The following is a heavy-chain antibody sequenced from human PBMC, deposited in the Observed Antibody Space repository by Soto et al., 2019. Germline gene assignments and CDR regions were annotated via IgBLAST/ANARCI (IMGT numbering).Heavy chain of an antibody. J-gene: IGHJ6*02. V-gene: IGHV1-18*04. Sequence: ASVKVSCKASGFTFTSCGRSWVRQPPGQGLEWMGWISAYNGNTNYAQQLQGRVTMTTDTSTSTSYMELRSLRFDDTAVNYCARVGALWSPYGIDVWGQGATVTVSS. CDR2: ISAYNGNT. CDR3: ARVGALWSPYGIDV. D-gene: IGHD2-21*01. CDR1: GFTFTSCG.